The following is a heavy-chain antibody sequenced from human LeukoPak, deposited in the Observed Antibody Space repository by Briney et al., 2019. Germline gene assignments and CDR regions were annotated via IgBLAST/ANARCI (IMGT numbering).Heavy chain of an antibody. CDR3: AKGVNPGYNPGWSNFDY. Sequence: GGSLRLSCAASGFTVSSDYMSWVRQAPGKGLEWVSSISGSDDSLYYIDSVKGRFTISRDNAKNTVHLQMNTLRAEDTAIYYCAKGVNPGYNPGWSNFDYWGQGTLVTVSS. D-gene: IGHD1-14*01. J-gene: IGHJ4*02. CDR2: ISGSDDSL. V-gene: IGHV3-23*01. CDR1: GFTVSSDY.